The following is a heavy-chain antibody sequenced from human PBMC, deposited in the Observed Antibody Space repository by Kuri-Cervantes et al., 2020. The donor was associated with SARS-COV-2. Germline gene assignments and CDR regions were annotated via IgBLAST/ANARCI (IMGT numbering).Heavy chain of an antibody. Sequence: GESLKISCRASGYTFTGYYMHWVRQAPGQGLEWMGWINPNSGGTNYAQKFQGRVTMTRDTSISTAYMELSRLRSDDTAVYYCTRLPYSSSSEGLGYWGQGTLVTVSS. CDR2: INPNSGGT. CDR3: TRLPYSSSSEGLGY. D-gene: IGHD6-6*01. CDR1: GYTFTGYY. V-gene: IGHV1-2*02. J-gene: IGHJ4*02.